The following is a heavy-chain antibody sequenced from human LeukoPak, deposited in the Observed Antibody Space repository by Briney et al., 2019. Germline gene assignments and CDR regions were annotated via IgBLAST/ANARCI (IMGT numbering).Heavy chain of an antibody. CDR2: ISSSSSYI. J-gene: IGHJ4*02. CDR3: ARGGRSGSYYAYYFDY. CDR1: GFTFSSYS. V-gene: IGHV3-21*01. D-gene: IGHD1-26*01. Sequence: KTGGSLRLSCTVSGFTFSSYSMNWVRQAPGKGLEWVSSISSSSSYIYYADSVKGRFTISRDNAKNSLYLQMNSLRAEDTAVYYCARGGRSGSYYAYYFDYWGQGTLVTVSS.